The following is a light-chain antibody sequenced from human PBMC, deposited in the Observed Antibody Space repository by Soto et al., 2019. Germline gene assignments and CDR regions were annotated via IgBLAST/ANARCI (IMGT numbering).Light chain of an antibody. Sequence: DIPLTQSPSTLSASVGDTITITCRASQSINTWLAWYQQRPGKAPKLLIYKASSLEGGVPSRFSGSGSGTELTLTISSLQPDDFGTYYCQQYDTSPLTFGGGTKVEVK. CDR2: KAS. V-gene: IGKV1-5*03. J-gene: IGKJ4*01. CDR1: QSINTW. CDR3: QQYDTSPLT.